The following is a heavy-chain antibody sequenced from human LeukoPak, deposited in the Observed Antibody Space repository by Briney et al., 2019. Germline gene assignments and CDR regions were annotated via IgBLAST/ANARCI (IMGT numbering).Heavy chain of an antibody. Sequence: SETLSLTCAVYGGSFSGYYWSWIRQPPGKGLEWIGEINHSGSTNYNPSLKSRVTISVDTSKNQFSLKLSSVTAAHTAVYYCAREGNSTGLNAFDIWGQGTMVTVSS. CDR1: GGSFSGYY. CDR3: AREGNSTGLNAFDI. V-gene: IGHV4-34*01. J-gene: IGHJ3*02. CDR2: INHSGST. D-gene: IGHD4-11*01.